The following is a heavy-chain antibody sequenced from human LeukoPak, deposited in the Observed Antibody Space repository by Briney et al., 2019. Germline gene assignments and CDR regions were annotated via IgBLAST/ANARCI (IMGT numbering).Heavy chain of an antibody. V-gene: IGHV4-61*02. D-gene: IGHD4-17*01. Sequence: SETLSLTCTVSGGSISSGSYYWSWMRQPAGKGLEWIGRIYTSGSTNYNPSLKSRVTISVDTSKNQFSLKLSSVTAADTAVYYCVGTVTGWAPFDYWGQGTLVTVSS. CDR3: VGTVTGWAPFDY. CDR1: GGSISSGSYY. CDR2: IYTSGST. J-gene: IGHJ4*02.